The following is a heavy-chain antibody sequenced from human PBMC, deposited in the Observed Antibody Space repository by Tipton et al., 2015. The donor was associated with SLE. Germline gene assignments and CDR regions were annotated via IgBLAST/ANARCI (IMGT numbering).Heavy chain of an antibody. J-gene: IGHJ5*02. Sequence: TLSLTCAVYGGSFSGYYWSWIRQPPGKGLEWIGSIYYSGSTNYNPSLKSRVTISVDTSKNQFSLKLSSVTAADTAVYYCARDLRDTDNWFDPWGQGTLVTVSS. V-gene: IGHV4-59*01. CDR1: GGSFSGYY. CDR2: IYYSGST. CDR3: ARDLRDTDNWFDP.